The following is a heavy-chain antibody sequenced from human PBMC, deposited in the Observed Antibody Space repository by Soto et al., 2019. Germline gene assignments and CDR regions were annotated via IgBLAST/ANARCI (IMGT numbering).Heavy chain of an antibody. CDR3: ARKGYGGRCSLAY. V-gene: IGHV3-30*03. CDR1: GFTFSSYG. Sequence: QVQLVESGGGVVQPGRSLRLSCAASGFTFSSYGMHWARQAPGEGLEWVAVISYDGNRKYYADSVKGRFTISRDFSKNTGDLQMNSLRVDDPAVYFCARKGYGGRCSLAYWGEGSLVTVS. D-gene: IGHD6-13*01. CDR2: ISYDGNRK. J-gene: IGHJ4*02.